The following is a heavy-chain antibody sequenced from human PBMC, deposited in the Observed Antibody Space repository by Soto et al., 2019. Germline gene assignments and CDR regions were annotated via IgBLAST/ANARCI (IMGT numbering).Heavy chain of an antibody. D-gene: IGHD2-21*02. V-gene: IGHV1-2*04. J-gene: IGHJ4*02. CDR1: GCTFTEYY. CDR3: ARARGDDFDY. CDR2: INPYSGGT. Sequence: QVQLVQSGAEVKKPGASVKVSCKASGCTFTEYYMHWVRQAPGQGLEWMGWINPYSGGTKYAEKFQDWVTMTRDTSISTAYMELSRLRSDDTAVYYCARARGDDFDYWVQGTLVTVSS.